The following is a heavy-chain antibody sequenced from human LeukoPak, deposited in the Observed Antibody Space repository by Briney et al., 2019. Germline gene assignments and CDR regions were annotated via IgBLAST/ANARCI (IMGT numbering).Heavy chain of an antibody. CDR1: GFTFSDTW. CDR2: IRSDGSDT. Sequence: GGSLRLSCAASGFTFSDTWMHWVRQAPGEGLVWVSRIRSDGSDTRYADSVKGRFTISRDNAKKSLYLQMNSLRAEDTAVYYCARDPINIATAGKGFDYWGQGTLVTVSS. CDR3: ARDPINIATAGKGFDY. D-gene: IGHD6-13*01. J-gene: IGHJ4*02. V-gene: IGHV3-74*01.